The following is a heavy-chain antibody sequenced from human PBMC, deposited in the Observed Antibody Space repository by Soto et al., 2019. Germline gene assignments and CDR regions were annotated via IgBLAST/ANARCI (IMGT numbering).Heavy chain of an antibody. CDR3: ANQQDYYYYYMDV. CDR1: GDSISSRNNY. CDR2: IYYSGST. D-gene: IGHD2-2*01. J-gene: IGHJ6*03. V-gene: IGHV4-39*01. Sequence: KPTETLTLTYTVSGDSISSRNNYWGWIRQPPGKGLEWIGSIYYSGSTYYNPSLKSRVTISVDTSKNQFSLKLSSVTAADTAVYYCANQQDYYYYYMDVWGKGTTVTVSS.